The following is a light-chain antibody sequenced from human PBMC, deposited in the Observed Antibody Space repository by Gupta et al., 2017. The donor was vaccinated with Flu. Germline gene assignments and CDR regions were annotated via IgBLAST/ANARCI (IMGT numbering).Light chain of an antibody. CDR1: QNINSN. CDR3: QQSQTSPIT. CDR2: AAS. J-gene: IGKJ4*01. V-gene: IGKV1-39*01. Sequence: PSSLSASVGDRVTITCRASQNINSNLNWYQQKPGRAPKLLIYAASVLQTGDPSRISGSGSGTDFTLTISRLQPDDFATYYCQQSQTSPITFGGGTSIEIK.